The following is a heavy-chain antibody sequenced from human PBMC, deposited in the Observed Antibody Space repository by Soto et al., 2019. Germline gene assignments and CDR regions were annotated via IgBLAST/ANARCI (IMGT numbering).Heavy chain of an antibody. CDR3: ARWIAVAGSDAFDI. V-gene: IGHV6-1*01. J-gene: IGHJ3*02. CDR1: GDSVSSNSAA. CDR2: TYYRSKWYN. Sequence: PSQTLSLTCAISGDSVSSNSAAWNRIRQSPSGGLEWLGRTYYRSKWYNDYAVSVKSRITINPDTSKNQFSLQLNSVTPEDTAVYYCARWIAVAGSDAFDIWGQGTMVTVSS. D-gene: IGHD6-19*01.